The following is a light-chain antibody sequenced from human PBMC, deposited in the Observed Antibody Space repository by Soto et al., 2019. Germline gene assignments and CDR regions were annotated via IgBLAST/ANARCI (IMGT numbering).Light chain of an antibody. V-gene: IGKV1-27*01. J-gene: IGKJ3*01. CDR2: AAS. Sequence: DIQMTQSPSSLSASVGDRVTITCRASHDISNSSAWYQQKPGQVPKLVIFAASTLQSGVPSRFSGSGSGTDFTLTINSLQPEDVATYYCQKYNGAPPLFTFSPGTKVDIK. CDR1: HDISNS. CDR3: QKYNGAPPLFT.